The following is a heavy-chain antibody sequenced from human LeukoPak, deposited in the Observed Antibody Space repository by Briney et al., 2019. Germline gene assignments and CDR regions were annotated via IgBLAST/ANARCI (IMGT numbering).Heavy chain of an antibody. Sequence: SETLSLTCTVSGGSISSYYWSWIRQPPGKGLEWIGYIYTSGSTNYNPSLKSRVTMSVDTSKNQFSLKLSSVTAADTAVYYCARGLYSSSYYYYYMDVWGKGTTVTVSS. CDR1: GGSISSYY. CDR3: ARGLYSSSYYYYYMDV. V-gene: IGHV4-4*09. D-gene: IGHD6-6*01. CDR2: IYTSGST. J-gene: IGHJ6*03.